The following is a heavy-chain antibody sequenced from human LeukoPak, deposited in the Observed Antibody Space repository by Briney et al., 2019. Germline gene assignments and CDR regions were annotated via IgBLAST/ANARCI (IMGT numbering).Heavy chain of an antibody. CDR1: GFTFSSYS. CDR2: ISSSSSYI. V-gene: IGHV3-21*01. J-gene: IGHJ3*02. Sequence: GGSLRLSCAASGFTFSSYSMNWVRQAPGKGLEWVSSISSSSSYIYYADSVKGRFTISRDNAKNSLYLQMNSLRAEDTAVYYCARGIAVAGTRDAFDIWGQGTMVTVAS. CDR3: ARGIAVAGTRDAFDI. D-gene: IGHD6-19*01.